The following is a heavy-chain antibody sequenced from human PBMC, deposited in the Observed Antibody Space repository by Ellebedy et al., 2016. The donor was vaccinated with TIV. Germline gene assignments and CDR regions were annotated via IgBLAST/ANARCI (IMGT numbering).Heavy chain of an antibody. CDR1: GFTFSNYA. Sequence: GESLKISCAASGFTFSNYAMQWVRQAPGKGLEYVSSIEGDGVTTYYAKSMKARFTISRENSKNTLYLQMGSLRAEDMAVYYCARGRWGSGGIDYWGQGTLVSVSS. CDR2: IEGDGVTT. D-gene: IGHD6-19*01. J-gene: IGHJ4*02. CDR3: ARGRWGSGGIDY. V-gene: IGHV3-64*01.